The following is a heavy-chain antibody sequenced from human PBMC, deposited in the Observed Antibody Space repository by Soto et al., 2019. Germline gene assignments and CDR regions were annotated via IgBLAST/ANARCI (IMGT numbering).Heavy chain of an antibody. Sequence: XETVSLTCTVSGASINNNYWTCIRQPPGMGPEWIGYVYNSGTTNYNPSLRSRVTISEDTSKNQFSLRVNSMTAADTAVYYCARSNREAAAGYSLDYWGQGILVTVSS. V-gene: IGHV4-59*01. CDR1: GASINNNY. D-gene: IGHD6-13*01. J-gene: IGHJ4*02. CDR2: VYNSGTT. CDR3: ARSNREAAAGYSLDY.